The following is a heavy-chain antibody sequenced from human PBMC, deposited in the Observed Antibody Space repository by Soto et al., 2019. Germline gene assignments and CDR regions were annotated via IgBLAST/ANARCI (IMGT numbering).Heavy chain of an antibody. V-gene: IGHV1-69*12. D-gene: IGHD2-2*01. J-gene: IGHJ5*02. CDR3: ARVTDCISTSCYAESLRGWFDP. CDR2: IIPIFGTA. Sequence: QVQLVQSGAEVKKPGSSVKVSCKASGGTFSSYAISWVRQAPGQGLEWMGGIIPIFGTANYAQKFQGRVTSTADESTSXXDXEXXSLRSEDTAVYYCARVTDCISTSCYAESLRGWFDPWGQGTLVTVSS. CDR1: GGTFSSYA.